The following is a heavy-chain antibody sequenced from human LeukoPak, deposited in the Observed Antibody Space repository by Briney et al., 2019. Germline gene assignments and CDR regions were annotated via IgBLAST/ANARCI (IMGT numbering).Heavy chain of an antibody. CDR2: IYHSGST. CDR1: GYSISSGYY. J-gene: IGHJ4*02. CDR3: AREVWFGELIPYYFDY. D-gene: IGHD3-10*01. Sequence: SETLSLTCTVSGYSISSGYYWGWIRQPPGKGLEWIGSIYHSGSTNYNPSLKSRVTMSVDTSKNQFSLKLSSVTAADTAVYYCAREVWFGELIPYYFDYWGQGTLVTVSS. V-gene: IGHV4-38-2*02.